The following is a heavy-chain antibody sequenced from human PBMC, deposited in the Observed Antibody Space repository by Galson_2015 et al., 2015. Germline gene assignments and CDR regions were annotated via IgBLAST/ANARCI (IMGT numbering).Heavy chain of an antibody. CDR1: GFTFRNYG. Sequence: SLRLSCAASGFTFRNYGMHWVRQAPGKGLEWVAVIWYDGSNQDYADSVKGRFTISRDNSKNTLYLQMYSLRVEDTAVCYCTSGLGLLKGFDYRGQGTLVTVSS. D-gene: IGHD2-15*01. CDR3: TSGLGLLKGFDY. J-gene: IGHJ4*02. V-gene: IGHV3-33*01. CDR2: IWYDGSNQ.